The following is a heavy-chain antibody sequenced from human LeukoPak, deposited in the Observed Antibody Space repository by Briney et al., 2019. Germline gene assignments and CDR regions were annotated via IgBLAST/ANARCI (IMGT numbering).Heavy chain of an antibody. Sequence: ASVKVSCKASGYTFTGYYMHWVRQALGQGLEWMGRINPNSGGTNYAQKFQGRVTMTRDTSISTAYMELSRLRSDDTAVYYCARETSYYDSSGYRASLIDYWGQGTLVTVSS. D-gene: IGHD3-22*01. V-gene: IGHV1-2*06. CDR1: GYTFTGYY. CDR2: INPNSGGT. J-gene: IGHJ4*02. CDR3: ARETSYYDSSGYRASLIDY.